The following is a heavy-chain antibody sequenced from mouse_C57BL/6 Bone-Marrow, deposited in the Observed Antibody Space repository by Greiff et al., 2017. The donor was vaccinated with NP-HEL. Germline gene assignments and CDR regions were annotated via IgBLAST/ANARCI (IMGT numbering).Heavy chain of an antibody. CDR1: GYTFTSYW. J-gene: IGHJ3*01. Sequence: VQLQQPGAELVMPGASVKLSCKASGYTFTSYWLHWVKQRPGQGLEWIGEIDPSDSYTNYNPKFKGKSTLTVDKSSSPAYMQLSSLTSEDAAVYYCARNGGYYTWFAYWGQGTLVTVSA. V-gene: IGHV1-69*01. D-gene: IGHD2-3*01. CDR3: ARNGGYYTWFAY. CDR2: IDPSDSYT.